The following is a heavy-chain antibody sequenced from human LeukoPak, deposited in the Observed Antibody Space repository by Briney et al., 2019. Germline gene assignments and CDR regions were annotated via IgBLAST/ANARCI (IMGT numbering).Heavy chain of an antibody. D-gene: IGHD2/OR15-2a*01. CDR1: GFSFSNSG. J-gene: IGHJ3*02. CDR2: INGDGSIT. CDR3: AREGAGNNAEGAFDI. V-gene: IGHV3-74*01. Sequence: GRSLRLSCAAFGFSFSNSGMHWVRQAPGKGLVWVSRINGDGSITTYADSVKGRFTISRDNAKNSLCLQMNSLRAEDTAVYYCAREGAGNNAEGAFDIWGQGTMVTVSS.